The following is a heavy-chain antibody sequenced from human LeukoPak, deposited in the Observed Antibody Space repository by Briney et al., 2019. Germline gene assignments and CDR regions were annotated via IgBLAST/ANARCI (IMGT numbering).Heavy chain of an antibody. D-gene: IGHD1-14*01. V-gene: IGHV3-23*01. Sequence: GGSLRLSCAASGFTFSSYAINWVRQAPGKGLEWLSVLSGSGDSCYYADSVKGRFTIFRDNSKKTLFLQMNSLRAEDTAVYYCARDGILDYWGQGTLVTVSS. CDR2: LSGSGDSC. CDR1: GFTFSSYA. J-gene: IGHJ4*02. CDR3: ARDGILDY.